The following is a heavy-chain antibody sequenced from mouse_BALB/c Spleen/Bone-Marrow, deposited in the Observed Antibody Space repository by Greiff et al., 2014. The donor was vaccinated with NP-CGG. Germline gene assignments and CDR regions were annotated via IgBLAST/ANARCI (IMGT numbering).Heavy chain of an antibody. J-gene: IGHJ2*01. D-gene: IGHD1-1*01. V-gene: IGHV14-3*02. CDR3: ARYYYGSSYFDY. CDR2: IDPANGNT. CDR1: GFNIKDTY. Sequence: VQLKHSGAELVKPGASVKLSCTASGFNIKDTYMHWVKQRPEQGLEWIGRIDPANGNTKYDPKFQGKATITADTSSNTAYLQLSSLTSEDTAVYYSARYYYGSSYFDYWGQGTTLTVSS.